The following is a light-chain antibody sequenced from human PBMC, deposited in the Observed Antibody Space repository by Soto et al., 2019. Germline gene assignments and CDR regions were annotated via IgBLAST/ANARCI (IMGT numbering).Light chain of an antibody. Sequence: QSVLTQPASVSGSPGQSITISCTGTSSDVGSYKFVSWYQQHPGKAPKLMIYEGSKRPSGVSNRFSGSKSGNTASLTISGLQAEDEADYCCSYAGSSTLVFGGGTQLTVL. J-gene: IGLJ2*01. CDR2: EGS. V-gene: IGLV2-23*01. CDR1: SSDVGSYKF. CDR3: CSYAGSSTLV.